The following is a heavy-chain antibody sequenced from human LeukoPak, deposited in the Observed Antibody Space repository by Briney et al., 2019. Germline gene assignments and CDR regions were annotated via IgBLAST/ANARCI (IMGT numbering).Heavy chain of an antibody. J-gene: IGHJ6*02. CDR1: GGSISSSIYS. V-gene: IGHV4-39*01. CDR2: IYYSGST. CDR3: ARHPTDYGMDV. Sequence: SETLSLTCTVSGGSISSSIYSWGCIRQPPGKGLEWIGSIYYSGSTYYNPSLKSRVTISVDTSKNHFSLKLSSVTAADTAVYYCARHPTDYGMDVWGQGTTVTVSS.